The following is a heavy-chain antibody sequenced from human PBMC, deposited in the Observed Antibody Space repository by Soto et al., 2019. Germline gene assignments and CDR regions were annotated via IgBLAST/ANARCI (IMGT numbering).Heavy chain of an antibody. CDR2: IYYSGST. J-gene: IGHJ5*02. Sequence: SETLSLTCTVSGGSISSSSYYWGWIRQPPGKGLEWVGSIYYSGSTYYNPSLKSRVTISVDTSKNQFSLKLSSVTAADTAVYYCARHAGSGWPKAGWFDPWGQGTLVTVSS. V-gene: IGHV4-39*01. CDR3: ARHAGSGWPKAGWFDP. CDR1: GGSISSSSYY. D-gene: IGHD6-19*01.